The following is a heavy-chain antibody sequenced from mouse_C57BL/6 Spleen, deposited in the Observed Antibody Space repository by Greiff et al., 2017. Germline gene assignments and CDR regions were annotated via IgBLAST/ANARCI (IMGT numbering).Heavy chain of an antibody. J-gene: IGHJ2*01. V-gene: IGHV1-81*01. CDR1: GYTFTSYG. D-gene: IGHD1-1*01. CDR3: ARGGVLRVFDY. Sequence: QVHVKQSGAELARPGASVKLSCKASGYTFTSYGISWVKQRTGQGLEWIGEIYPRSGNTYYNEKFKGKATLTADKSSSTAYMELRSLTSEDSAVYFCARGGVLRVFDYWGQGTTLTVSS. CDR2: IYPRSGNT.